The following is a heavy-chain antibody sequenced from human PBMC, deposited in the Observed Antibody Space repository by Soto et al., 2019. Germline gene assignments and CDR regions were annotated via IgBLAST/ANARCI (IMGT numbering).Heavy chain of an antibody. J-gene: IGHJ4*02. V-gene: IGHV4-34*01. Sequence: SETLSLTCAVYGGSFSGYYWSWIRQPPGKGLEWIGEINHSGSTNYNPSLKSRVTISVDTSKNQFSLKLSSVTAADTAVYYCATAEDEYLSLDYWGQGTLVTVSS. CDR3: ATAEDEYLSLDY. CDR2: INHSGST. D-gene: IGHD2-15*01. CDR1: GGSFSGYY.